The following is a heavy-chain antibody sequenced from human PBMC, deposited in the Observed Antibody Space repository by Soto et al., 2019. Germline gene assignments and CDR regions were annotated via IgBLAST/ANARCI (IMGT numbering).Heavy chain of an antibody. CDR1: GGTFSSYA. CDR2: IIPIFGTA. V-gene: IGHV1-69*13. J-gene: IGHJ5*02. Sequence: SVKVSCKASGGTFSSYAISWVRQAPGQGLEWMGGIIPIFGTANYAQKFQGRVTITADESTSTAYMELSSLRSEDTAVYYCANDFWSGPGNWFEPWGQGTLVTVSS. D-gene: IGHD3-3*01. CDR3: ANDFWSGPGNWFEP.